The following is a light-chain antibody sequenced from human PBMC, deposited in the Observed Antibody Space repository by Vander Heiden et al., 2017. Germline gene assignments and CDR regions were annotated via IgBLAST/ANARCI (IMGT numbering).Light chain of an antibody. J-gene: IGLJ2*01. CDR3: ATWDNSLRVVV. CDR2: DSD. CDR1: SPNIGNNY. Sequence: QSVLTQPPSVSAAPGQKVTVSCSGSSPNIGNNYVSWYQQLPGTAPKLLIYDSDKRPSGIPDRFSGSKSGTSATLGITGLQTGDEADYYCATWDNSLRVVVFGGGTKMTVL. V-gene: IGLV1-51*01.